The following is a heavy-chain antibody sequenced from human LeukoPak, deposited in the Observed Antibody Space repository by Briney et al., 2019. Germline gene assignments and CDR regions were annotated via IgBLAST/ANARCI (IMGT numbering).Heavy chain of an antibody. J-gene: IGHJ3*02. D-gene: IGHD5-24*01. CDR3: ARVRDGYNDAYDI. CDR2: INPSGGST. V-gene: IGHV1-46*01. Sequence: GASVKVSCKASGFTFTNYNMHWVRQAPGQGLEWMGIINPSGGSTNYAQNFQARVTTTRDTSTSTVYMELSSLRSEDTAVYYCARVRDGYNDAYDIWGQGTMVTVPS. CDR1: GFTFTNYN.